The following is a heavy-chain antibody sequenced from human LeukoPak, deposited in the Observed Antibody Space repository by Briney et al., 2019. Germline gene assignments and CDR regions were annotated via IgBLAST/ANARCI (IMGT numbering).Heavy chain of an antibody. CDR1: GLTFDDYA. V-gene: IGHV3-9*01. D-gene: IGHD3-9*01. J-gene: IGHJ4*02. CDR2: ISWNSGNI. CDR3: AKGEAIRYFDWLLYD. Sequence: GRSLRLSCAASGLTFDDYAMHWVRQVPGKGLEWVSGISWNSGNIYYEDSVKGRFTISRDNAKNSLYLQMNSLRAEDTALYYCAKGEAIRYFDWLLYDWGQGIPVTVSS.